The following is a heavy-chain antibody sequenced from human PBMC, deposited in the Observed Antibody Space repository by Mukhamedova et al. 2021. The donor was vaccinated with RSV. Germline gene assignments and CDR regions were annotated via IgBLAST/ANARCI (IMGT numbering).Heavy chain of an antibody. V-gene: IGHV4-34*01. D-gene: IGHD3-10*01. CDR3: ARVVLWFGELYFDY. J-gene: IGHJ4*02. Sequence: NHSGSTNYNPSLKSRVTISVDTSKNQFSLKLSSVTAADTAVYYCARVVLWFGELYFDYWGQGTLVTVSS. CDR2: NHSGST.